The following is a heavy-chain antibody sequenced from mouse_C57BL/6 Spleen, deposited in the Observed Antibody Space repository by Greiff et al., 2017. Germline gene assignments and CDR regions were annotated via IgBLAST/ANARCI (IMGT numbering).Heavy chain of an antibody. CDR2: IFPGSGST. Sequence: QVQLKESGPELVRPGASVKISCKAPGYTFTCHWMQWVRQRPGQGLEWIGEIFPGSGSTYYNEKFKGKATLTVDTSSSTAYMQLSSLTSEDSAVYFCARGFFDYWGQGTTLTVSS. V-gene: IGHV1-56*01. CDR3: ARGFFDY. CDR1: GYTFTCHW. J-gene: IGHJ2*01.